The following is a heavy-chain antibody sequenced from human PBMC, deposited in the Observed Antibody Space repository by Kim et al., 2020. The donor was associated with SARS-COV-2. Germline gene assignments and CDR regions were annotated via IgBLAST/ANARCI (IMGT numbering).Heavy chain of an antibody. D-gene: IGHD3-10*01. CDR2: IIPILGIA. CDR1: GGTFSSYT. CDR3: ARDGDEYGSGSSWFDP. Sequence: SVKVSCKASGGTFSSYTISWVRQAPGQGLEWMGRIIPILGIANYAQKFQGRVTITADKSTSTAYMELSSLRSEDTAVYYCARDGDEYGSGSSWFDPWGQGTLVTVSP. J-gene: IGHJ5*02. V-gene: IGHV1-69*04.